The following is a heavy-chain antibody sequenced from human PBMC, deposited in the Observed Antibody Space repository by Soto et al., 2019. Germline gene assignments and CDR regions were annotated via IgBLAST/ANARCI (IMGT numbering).Heavy chain of an antibody. CDR2: INHSGST. D-gene: IGHD2-15*01. Sequence: SETLSLTCAVYGASFGCYYWSWIRQPPGKGLEWIGEINHSGSTNYNPSLKSRVTISVDTSKNQFSLKLSSVTAADTAVYYCARGAGGRYCSGGSCYAYYYMDVWGKGTTVTVSS. CDR1: GASFGCYY. J-gene: IGHJ6*03. CDR3: ARGAGGRYCSGGSCYAYYYMDV. V-gene: IGHV4-34*01.